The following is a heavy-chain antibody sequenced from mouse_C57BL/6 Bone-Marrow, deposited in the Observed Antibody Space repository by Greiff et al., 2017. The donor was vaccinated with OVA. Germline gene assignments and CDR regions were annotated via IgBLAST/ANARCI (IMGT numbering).Heavy chain of an antibody. CDR2: IDPENGDT. CDR1: GFNIKDDY. D-gene: IGHD1-1*02. J-gene: IGHJ3*01. Sequence: EVKLQESGAELVRPGASVKLSCTASGFNIKDDYMHWVKQRPEQGLEWIGWIDPENGDTEYASKFQGKATITADTSSNTAYLQLSSLTSEDTAVYYCTTSYGPWFAYWGQGTLVTVSA. CDR3: TTSYGPWFAY. V-gene: IGHV14-4*01.